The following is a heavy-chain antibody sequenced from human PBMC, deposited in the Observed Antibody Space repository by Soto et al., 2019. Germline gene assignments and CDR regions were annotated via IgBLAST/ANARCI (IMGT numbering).Heavy chain of an antibody. Sequence: GGSLRLSCAASGFTFSSYAMSWVRQAPGKGLEWVSAISGSGGSTYYADSVKGRFTIPRDNSKKTLFLQMNSLRAEDMAVYYCAKDPYYYGSGSYYLRGLGWFDPWGQGTLVTVSS. CDR1: GFTFSSYA. CDR3: AKDPYYYGSGSYYLRGLGWFDP. V-gene: IGHV3-23*01. J-gene: IGHJ5*02. D-gene: IGHD3-10*01. CDR2: ISGSGGST.